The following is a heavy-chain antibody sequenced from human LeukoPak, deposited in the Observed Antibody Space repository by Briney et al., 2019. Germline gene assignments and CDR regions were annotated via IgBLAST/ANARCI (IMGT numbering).Heavy chain of an antibody. CDR1: GFTFSSYW. CDR3: AKLQWGRHDAFDI. D-gene: IGHD3-16*01. Sequence: GGSLRLSCAASGFTFSSYWMSWVRQAPGKGLEWVAVISFHGTDSFYADSVKGRFTISRDNSKNTLYLQMNSLRPEDTAVYYCAKLQWGRHDAFDIWGQGIMVTVSS. J-gene: IGHJ3*02. CDR2: ISFHGTDS. V-gene: IGHV3-30*18.